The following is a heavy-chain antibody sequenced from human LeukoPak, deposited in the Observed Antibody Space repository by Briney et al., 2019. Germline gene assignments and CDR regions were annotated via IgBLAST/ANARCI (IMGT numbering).Heavy chain of an antibody. D-gene: IGHD3-22*01. J-gene: IGHJ4*02. CDR2: IYHSGST. V-gene: IGHV4-30-2*02. CDR1: GGSISRGGYY. CDR3: ARGQWLPVFDF. Sequence: SQTLSLTCTVSGGSISRGGYYWSWIRQPPGKGLEWIGYIYHSGSTYYNPSLKSRVTISVDTSKNHFSLKLSSVTAADTAVYYCARGQWLPVFDFWGQGTLVTVSS.